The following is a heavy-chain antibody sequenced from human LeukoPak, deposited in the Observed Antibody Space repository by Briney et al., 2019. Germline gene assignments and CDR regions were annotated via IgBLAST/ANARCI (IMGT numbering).Heavy chain of an antibody. CDR1: GYTLTSYG. V-gene: IGHV1-18*01. CDR2: ISTHNGNT. D-gene: IGHD1-26*01. J-gene: IGHJ4*02. CDR3: ARDLSGGSYYLDS. Sequence: GASVKVSCKASGYTLTSYGISWVRQAPGQGLEWMGWISTHNGNTKYAQKVQGRVTMTTDTSTSTVYMELRSLRYDDTAVYYCARDLSGGSYYLDSWGQGTLVTVSS.